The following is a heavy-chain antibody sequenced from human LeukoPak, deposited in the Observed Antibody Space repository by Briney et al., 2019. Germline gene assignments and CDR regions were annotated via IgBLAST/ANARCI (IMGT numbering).Heavy chain of an antibody. V-gene: IGHV4-4*02. J-gene: IGHJ4*02. CDR2: IYHSGST. D-gene: IGHD3-10*01. CDR1: GGSISSSNW. CDR3: ARRSGSGSYLDVIDY. Sequence: PSETLSFTCAVSGGSISSSNWWSWVRQPPGKGLEWIGEIYHSGSTNYNPSLKSRVTISVGKSKNQFSLKLSSVTAADTAVYYCARRSGSGSYLDVIDYWGQGTLVTVSS.